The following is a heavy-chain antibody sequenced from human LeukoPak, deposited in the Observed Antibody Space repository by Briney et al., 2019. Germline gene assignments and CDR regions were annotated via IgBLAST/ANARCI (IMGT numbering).Heavy chain of an antibody. Sequence: ASVKVSCKASGYTFTSYYMHWVRQAPGQGLEWMGIINPSGGSTSYAQKFQGRVTMTRDTSTSTVYMELSSLRSEDTAVYYCARTRPCRSSTSYWFDPWGQGTLVTVSS. D-gene: IGHD2-2*01. CDR2: INPSGGST. J-gene: IGHJ5*02. V-gene: IGHV1-46*01. CDR3: ARTRPCRSSTSYWFDP. CDR1: GYTFTSYY.